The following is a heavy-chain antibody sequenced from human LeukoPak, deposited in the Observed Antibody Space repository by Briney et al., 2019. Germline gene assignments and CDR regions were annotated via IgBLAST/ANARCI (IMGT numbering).Heavy chain of an antibody. V-gene: IGHV3-23*01. CDR2: ISGSGGST. Sequence: PGGSLRLSCAASGFTFSSYGMSWVRQAPGKGLEWVSAISGSGGSTYYADSVKGRFTISRDNSKNTLYLQMNSLRAEDTAVYYCAKDHINYCSSTSCYENWFDPWGQGTLVTVSS. D-gene: IGHD2-2*01. CDR1: GFTFSSYG. J-gene: IGHJ5*02. CDR3: AKDHINYCSSTSCYENWFDP.